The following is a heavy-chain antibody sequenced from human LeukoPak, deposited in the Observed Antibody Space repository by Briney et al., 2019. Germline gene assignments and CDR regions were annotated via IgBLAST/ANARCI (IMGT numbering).Heavy chain of an antibody. V-gene: IGHV4-4*07. CDR1: GGSISSYY. D-gene: IGHD3-3*01. Sequence: SETLSLTCTVSGGSISSYYWSWIRQPAGKGLEWIGRIYTSGSTNYNPSLKSRVTISEDTSNNQFSLKLTSVPAADTAVYYCARGPTIRFLEWLGYYYMDVWGKGTTVTVSS. J-gene: IGHJ6*03. CDR3: ARGPTIRFLEWLGYYYMDV. CDR2: IYTSGST.